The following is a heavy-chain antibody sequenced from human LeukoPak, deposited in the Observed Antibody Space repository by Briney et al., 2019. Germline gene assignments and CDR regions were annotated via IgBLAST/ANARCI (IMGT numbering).Heavy chain of an antibody. J-gene: IGHJ3*02. CDR1: GYTFTGYY. Sequence: ASVKVSCKASGYTFTGYYMHWVRQAPGQGLEWMEWINPNSGGTNYAQKFQGRVTMTRDTSISTAYMELSRLRSDDTAVYYCARDLLGSTVTSSAFDIWGQGTMVTVSS. V-gene: IGHV1-2*02. CDR2: INPNSGGT. D-gene: IGHD4-17*01. CDR3: ARDLLGSTVTSSAFDI.